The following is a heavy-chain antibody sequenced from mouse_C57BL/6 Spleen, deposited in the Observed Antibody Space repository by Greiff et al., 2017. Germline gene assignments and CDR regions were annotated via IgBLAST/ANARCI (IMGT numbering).Heavy chain of an antibody. V-gene: IGHV1-81*01. Sequence: VQLVESGAELARPGASVKLSCKASGYTFTSYGISWVKQRTGQGLEWIGEIYPRSGNTYYNEKFKGKATLTADKSSSTAYMELRSLTSEDSAVYFCARTPVLTTVVGVDYWGQGTSVTVSS. CDR3: ARTPVLTTVVGVDY. CDR1: GYTFTSYG. D-gene: IGHD1-1*01. J-gene: IGHJ4*01. CDR2: IYPRSGNT.